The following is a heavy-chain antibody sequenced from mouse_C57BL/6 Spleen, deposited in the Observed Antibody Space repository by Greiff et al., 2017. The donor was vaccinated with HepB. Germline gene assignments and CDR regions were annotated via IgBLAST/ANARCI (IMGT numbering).Heavy chain of an antibody. Sequence: QVQLQQPGAELVMPGASVKLSCKASGYTFTSYWMHWVKQRPGQGLEWIGEIDPSDSYTNYNQKFKGKSTLTVDKSSSTAYMQLSSLTSEDSAVYYCARQRQLGRGYFDYWGQGTTLTVSS. J-gene: IGHJ2*01. CDR3: ARQRQLGRGYFDY. V-gene: IGHV1-69*01. D-gene: IGHD4-1*02. CDR1: GYTFTSYW. CDR2: IDPSDSYT.